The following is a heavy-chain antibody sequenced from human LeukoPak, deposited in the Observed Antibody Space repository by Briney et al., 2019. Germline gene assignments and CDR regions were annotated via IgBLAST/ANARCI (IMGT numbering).Heavy chain of an antibody. J-gene: IGHJ4*02. Sequence: PGGSLRLSCAASGFTVNNNYMSWVRQAPGKGLEWVSVIYRGGSTYYADSVKGRFTISRDSSKNTLYLQMNSLRAEDTAVYYCAREWAIVLMVYAHRGQFDYWGQGTLVTVSS. CDR2: IYRGGST. CDR3: AREWAIVLMVYAHRGQFDY. CDR1: GFTVNNNY. D-gene: IGHD2-8*01. V-gene: IGHV3-66*02.